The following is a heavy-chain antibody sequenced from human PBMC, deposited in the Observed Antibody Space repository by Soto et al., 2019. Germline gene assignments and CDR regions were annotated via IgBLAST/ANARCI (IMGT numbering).Heavy chain of an antibody. V-gene: IGHV4-59*01. Sequence: SETLSLTCTVSGGSITSYCWSWLRQPPGKGLEWIGDIHYSGSTNYNPSLKSRVTISTDTSKNQFSLNLSSVTAADTAVYYCARDPISARPFFDYWGQGTLVTVSP. D-gene: IGHD6-6*01. J-gene: IGHJ4*02. CDR1: GGSITSYC. CDR3: ARDPISARPFFDY. CDR2: IHYSGST.